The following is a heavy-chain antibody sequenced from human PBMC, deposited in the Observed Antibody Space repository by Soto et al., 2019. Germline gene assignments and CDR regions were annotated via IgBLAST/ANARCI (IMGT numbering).Heavy chain of an antibody. J-gene: IGHJ4*02. CDR3: ARDPPTPDY. V-gene: IGHV1-18*01. D-gene: IGHD1-1*01. CDR1: GYTFASYA. CDR2: ISAYKGNT. Sequence: QVQLVQSGAEVKKPGASVKVSCKASGYTFASYAISWMRQAPGQGLEWMGWISAYKGNTNYAQKLQGTVTMTTDTSTSTAYMELRSLTYDDTAVDSCARDPPTPDYWGQGTLVTGSS.